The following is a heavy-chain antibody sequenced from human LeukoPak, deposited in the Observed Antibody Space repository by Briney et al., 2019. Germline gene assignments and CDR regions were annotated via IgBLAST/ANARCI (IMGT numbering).Heavy chain of an antibody. Sequence: GESLKISCKGSGYNFTSNWIGWVRQMPGKGLEWMGIIYPGDSDTRYSPSFQGQVTISADKSISTAYLQWSSLKASDTAMYYCARSEQSYYYGSGSRKYYYYYYMDVWGKGTTVTVSS. D-gene: IGHD3-10*01. CDR3: ARSEQSYYYGSGSRKYYYYYYMDV. CDR2: IYPGDSDT. V-gene: IGHV5-51*01. CDR1: GYNFTSNW. J-gene: IGHJ6*03.